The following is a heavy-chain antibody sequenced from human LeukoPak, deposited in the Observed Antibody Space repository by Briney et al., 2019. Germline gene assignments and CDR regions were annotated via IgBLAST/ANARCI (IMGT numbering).Heavy chain of an antibody. CDR3: AREGRWDYYYYMDV. V-gene: IGHV3-7*01. Sequence: GGSLRLSCAASGFTFSSYWMSWVRQAPGKGLEWVANIKQDGSEKYYVDSVKGRFTISRDNAKNSLYLQMNSLRAEDTAVYYCAREGRWDYYYYMDVWGKGTTVTVSS. J-gene: IGHJ6*03. D-gene: IGHD6-13*01. CDR1: GFTFSSYW. CDR2: IKQDGSEK.